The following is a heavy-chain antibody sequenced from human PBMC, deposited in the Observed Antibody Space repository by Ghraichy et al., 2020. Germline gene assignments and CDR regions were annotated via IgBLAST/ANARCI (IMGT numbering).Heavy chain of an antibody. CDR1: GIAVTDNY. D-gene: IGHD6-25*01. V-gene: IGHV3-66*01. CDR2: IYSGDSA. Sequence: GGSLRLSCEASGIAVTDNYWSWVRQAPGKGLDWVSIIYSGDSAHYADSVKGRFILSRDRSKNTVDLQMNSLRVEDTAVYFCARVDRRGGFNAFDYWGQGIFGTGSS. CDR3: ARVDRRGGFNAFDY. J-gene: IGHJ4*02.